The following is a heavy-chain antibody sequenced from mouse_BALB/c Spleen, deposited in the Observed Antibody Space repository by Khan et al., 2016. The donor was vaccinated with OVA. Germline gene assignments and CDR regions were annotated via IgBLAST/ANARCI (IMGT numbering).Heavy chain of an antibody. CDR3: ARSWARDY. V-gene: IGHV5-15*02. Sequence: EVELVESGGGLVQPGGSRKLSCAASGFTFSDYGMAWVRQAPGKGPEWVAFISNLAYSIYYADTVTGRFTIFRENAKNTLYLEMSSLRSEDTAMYYCARSWARDYWGQGTSGTVSS. CDR2: ISNLAYSI. J-gene: IGHJ4*01. CDR1: GFTFSDYG.